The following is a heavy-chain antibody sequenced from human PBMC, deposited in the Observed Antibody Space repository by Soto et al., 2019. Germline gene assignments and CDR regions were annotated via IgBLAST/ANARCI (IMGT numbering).Heavy chain of an antibody. CDR1: GCTFSSHA. CDR3: ARDVPLNYYDGTFSYYAMDV. D-gene: IGHD3-16*01. J-gene: IGHJ6*02. CDR2: IIPFFKAT. V-gene: IGHV1-69*13. Sequence: SVKVSCKVSGCTFSSHAISCVRQAPGQVLEWMGGIIPFFKATSFAQKFQGRVTITADDSTSTAYMDLYSLGSEDTAVYYCARDVPLNYYDGTFSYYAMDVWGQGTTVTVSS.